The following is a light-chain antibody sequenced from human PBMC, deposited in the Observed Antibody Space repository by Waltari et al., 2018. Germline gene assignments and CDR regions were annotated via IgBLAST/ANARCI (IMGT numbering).Light chain of an antibody. CDR3: QQYNNWPLYT. CDR1: QSVSSN. V-gene: IGKV3-15*01. Sequence: EIVMTQSPATLSVSPGDRATPSCRASQSVSSNLAWYQQKPGQAPRLLIYGASTRATGIPARFSGSGSGTEFTLTISSLQSEDFAVYYCQQYNNWPLYTFGQGTKLEIK. CDR2: GAS. J-gene: IGKJ2*01.